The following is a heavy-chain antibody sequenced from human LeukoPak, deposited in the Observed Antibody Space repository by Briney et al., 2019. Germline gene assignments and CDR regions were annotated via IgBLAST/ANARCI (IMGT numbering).Heavy chain of an antibody. CDR2: ISSSSSYI. Sequence: GGSLRLSCAASGFTFSSYSMNWVRQAPGKGLEWVSSISSSSSYIYYADSVKGRFTISRDNAKNSLYLQMNSLRAEDTAVYYCARGPPRFDYFIVYYYYYYMDVWGKGTTVTVSS. CDR1: GFTFSSYS. V-gene: IGHV3-21*01. J-gene: IGHJ6*03. D-gene: IGHD3-16*01. CDR3: ARGPPRFDYFIVYYYYYYMDV.